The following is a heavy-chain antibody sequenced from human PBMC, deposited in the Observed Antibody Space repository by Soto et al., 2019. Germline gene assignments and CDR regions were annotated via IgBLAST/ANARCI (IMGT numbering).Heavy chain of an antibody. J-gene: IGHJ2*01. CDR3: AREVTIFGVANYWYFDL. V-gene: IGHV1-69*01. D-gene: IGHD3-3*01. CDR2: IIPIFGTA. CDR1: GGTFSSYA. Sequence: QVQLVQSGAEVKKPGSSVKVSRKASGGTFSSYAISWVRQAPGQGLEWMGGIIPIFGTANYAQKFQGRVTITADESTSTAYMELSSLRSEDTAVYYCAREVTIFGVANYWYFDLWGRGTLVTVSS.